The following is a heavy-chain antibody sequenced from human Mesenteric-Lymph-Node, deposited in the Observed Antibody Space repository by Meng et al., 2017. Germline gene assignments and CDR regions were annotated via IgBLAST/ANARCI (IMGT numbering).Heavy chain of an antibody. D-gene: IGHD5-18*01. J-gene: IGHJ2*01. V-gene: IGHV4-31*03. Sequence: QVQLQESGPGLVKPSQTLSLTCTVSGGSVSSGGYYWTWIRQHPGKGLEWFGHIYYSGSTFYNPSLKRRVIISIDTSKNQFSLKLSSVTAADTAVYYCARVGWRQWSFDLWGRGTLVTVSS. CDR1: GGSVSSGGYY. CDR2: IYYSGST. CDR3: ARVGWRQWSFDL.